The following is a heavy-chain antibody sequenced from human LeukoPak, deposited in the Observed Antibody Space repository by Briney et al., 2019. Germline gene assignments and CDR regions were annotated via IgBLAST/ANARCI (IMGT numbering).Heavy chain of an antibody. D-gene: IGHD6-19*01. CDR2: FYYSGSS. J-gene: IGHJ4*02. V-gene: IGHV4-59*01. Sequence: PSQTLSLTCTVSGGSISGYYWSWIRQPPGRGLECIGFFYYSGSSNYNPSLKSRVTMSVDTSRNQFSLRLTSVTAADTAVYYCARETGSPGAVAGLFDYWGQGTLVTVSS. CDR3: ARETGSPGAVAGLFDY. CDR1: GGSISGYY.